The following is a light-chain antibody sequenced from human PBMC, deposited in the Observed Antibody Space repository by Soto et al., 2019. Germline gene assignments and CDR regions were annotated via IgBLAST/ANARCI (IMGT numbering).Light chain of an antibody. CDR3: CSYAGSSFYV. CDR2: EVT. CDR1: SSDVGGYNY. J-gene: IGLJ1*01. Sequence: LTQPASVSGSPGQWITISCTGTSSDVGGYNYVSWYQQHPGKAPKLMIYEVTNRPSGVSNRFSGSKSGNTASLTISGLQAEDEADYYCCSYAGSSFYVFGTGTKVTVL. V-gene: IGLV2-14*03.